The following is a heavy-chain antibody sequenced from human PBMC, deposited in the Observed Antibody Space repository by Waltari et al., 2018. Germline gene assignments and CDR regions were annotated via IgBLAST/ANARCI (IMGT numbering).Heavy chain of an antibody. CDR2: INPNSGGT. Sequence: QVQLVQSGAEVKKPGASVKVSCKASGYTFTGYYMHWVRQAPGQGLEWMGWINPNSGGTNYAQKLQGRVTMTRDTSISTAYMELSRLRSDDTAVYYCAGSMVRGVFTFDYWGQGTLVTVSS. V-gene: IGHV1-2*02. J-gene: IGHJ4*02. CDR3: AGSMVRGVFTFDY. CDR1: GYTFTGYY. D-gene: IGHD3-10*01.